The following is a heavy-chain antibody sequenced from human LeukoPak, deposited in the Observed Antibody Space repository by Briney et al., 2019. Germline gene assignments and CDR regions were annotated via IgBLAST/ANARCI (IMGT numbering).Heavy chain of an antibody. D-gene: IGHD6-13*01. Sequence: PSETLSLTCTVSGGSINNYYWSWIRQPPGKGLEWIGYISYSGSTNYNPSLKSRVAISVDTSKNQFSPKLTSMTAADTAMYYCARLVGSSWYHEVLFGRDYWGQGTLVTVSS. J-gene: IGHJ4*02. CDR2: ISYSGST. CDR3: ARLVGSSWYHEVLFGRDY. CDR1: GGSINNYY. V-gene: IGHV4-59*08.